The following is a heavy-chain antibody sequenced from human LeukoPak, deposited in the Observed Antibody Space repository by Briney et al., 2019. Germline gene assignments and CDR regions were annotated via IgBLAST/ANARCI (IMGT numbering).Heavy chain of an antibody. D-gene: IGHD3/OR15-3a*01. V-gene: IGHV3-30*18. J-gene: IGHJ6*02. CDR1: GFTFSGYG. CDR3: AKDIFLNYEAAMDV. Sequence: PGRSLRLSCAASGFTFSGYGMKWVRQAPGKGLEWVADISYDGRNKYYVDSVKDRFTISRDNSKNTLYLQMNSLRAEDTAVYYCAKDIFLNYEAAMDVWGQGTTVTVSS. CDR2: ISYDGRNK.